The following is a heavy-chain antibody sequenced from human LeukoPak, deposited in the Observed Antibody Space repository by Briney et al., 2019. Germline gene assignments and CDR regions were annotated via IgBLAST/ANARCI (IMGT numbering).Heavy chain of an antibody. CDR1: GFTFSIYW. CDR2: MNPDGSST. J-gene: IGHJ4*02. V-gene: IGHV3-74*01. Sequence: GGSLRLSCAASGFTFSIYWMYRVRQAPGKGLVWVSRMNPDGSSTTYADSVKGRFTISRDNAKKMLYLEMNSLRVEDTAVYYCGRGKTTVTDWGQGTLVTVSS. D-gene: IGHD4-17*01. CDR3: GRGKTTVTD.